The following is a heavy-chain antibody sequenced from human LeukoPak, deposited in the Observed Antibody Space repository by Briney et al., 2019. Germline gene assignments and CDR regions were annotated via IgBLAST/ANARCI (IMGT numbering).Heavy chain of an antibody. CDR2: INHSGST. J-gene: IGHJ4*02. D-gene: IGHD4-17*01. CDR1: GGSFSGYY. Sequence: PLETLSLTCAVYGGSFSGYYWSWIRQPPGKGLEWIGEINHSGSTNYNPSLKSRVTISVDTSKNQFSLKLSSVTAADTAVYYCARNDVTTVTTASDYWGQGTLVTVSS. V-gene: IGHV4-34*01. CDR3: ARNDVTTVTTASDY.